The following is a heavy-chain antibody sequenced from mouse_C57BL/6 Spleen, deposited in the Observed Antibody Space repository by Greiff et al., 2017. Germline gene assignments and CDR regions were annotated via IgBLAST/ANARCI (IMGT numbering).Heavy chain of an antibody. CDR2: IYPGDGDT. CDR3: ARETNDGYYPAWFAY. Sequence: QVQLKQSGPELVKPGASVKISCKASGYAFSSSWMNWVKQRPGKGLEWIGRIYPGDGDTNYNGKFKGKATLTADKSSSTAYMQLSSLTSEDSAVYFCARETNDGYYPAWFAYWGQGTLVTVSA. V-gene: IGHV1-82*01. CDR1: GYAFSSSW. J-gene: IGHJ3*01. D-gene: IGHD2-3*01.